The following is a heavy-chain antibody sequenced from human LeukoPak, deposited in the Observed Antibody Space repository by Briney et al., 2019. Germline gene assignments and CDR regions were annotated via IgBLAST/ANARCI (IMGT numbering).Heavy chain of an antibody. CDR2: IRSKGNSYAT. D-gene: IGHD5-12*01. V-gene: IGHV3-73*01. Sequence: GGSLRLSCAASGFTFSGSAMHWVRQASGKGLEWVGRIRSKGNSYATAYAASVKGRFTISRDDSKNTAYLQMNSLKTEDTAAYYCLRGYSGYDSSYFDYWGQGTLVTVSS. CDR1: GFTFSGSA. CDR3: LRGYSGYDSSYFDY. J-gene: IGHJ4*02.